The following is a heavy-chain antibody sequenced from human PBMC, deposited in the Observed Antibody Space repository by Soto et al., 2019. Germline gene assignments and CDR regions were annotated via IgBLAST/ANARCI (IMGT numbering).Heavy chain of an antibody. CDR2: IDPSDSHT. CDR1: GYSFAGYW. CDR3: ARQLYDSDTGPHFQYYFDS. V-gene: IGHV5-10-1*01. Sequence: PGESLKISCKGSGYSFAGYWITWVRQKPGKGLEWMGRIDPSDSHTYYSPDLRGHVTISVTKSITTVFLQWSSLRASDTAMYYCARQLYDSDTGPHFQYYFDSWGPETPVTVSS. D-gene: IGHD3-22*01. J-gene: IGHJ4*02.